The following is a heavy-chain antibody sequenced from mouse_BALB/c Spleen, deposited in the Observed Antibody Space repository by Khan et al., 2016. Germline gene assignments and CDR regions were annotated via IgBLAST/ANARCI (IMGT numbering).Heavy chain of an antibody. D-gene: IGHD2-1*01. CDR2: IYPGCGNA. CDR3: ARADGNFDY. J-gene: IGHJ2*01. CDR1: GYTFTDYV. V-gene: IGHV1-81*01. Sequence: QVQLQQSGPELVKPGASVKMSCKASGYTFTDYVMSWVRQRTGQGLEWIAEIYPGCGNAYYSDNFKDKASLTADKSSNTAYMHLRSLTSEDSAVCFCARADGNFDYWGQGTTLTVSS.